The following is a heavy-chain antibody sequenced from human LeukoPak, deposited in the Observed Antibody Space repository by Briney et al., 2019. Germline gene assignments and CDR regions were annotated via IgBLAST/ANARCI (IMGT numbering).Heavy chain of an antibody. V-gene: IGHV3-9*01. CDR2: ISWNSDNI. CDR3: ARDISAMIVVVINRGAFDI. CDR1: GFTFDDYA. D-gene: IGHD3-22*01. Sequence: GRSLRLSCAASGFTFDDYAIHWVRQAPGKGLEWVSGISWNSDNIRYADSVKGRFTISRDNAKNSLYLQMNSLRAEDTAVYYCARDISAMIVVVINRGAFDIWGQGTMVTVSS. J-gene: IGHJ3*02.